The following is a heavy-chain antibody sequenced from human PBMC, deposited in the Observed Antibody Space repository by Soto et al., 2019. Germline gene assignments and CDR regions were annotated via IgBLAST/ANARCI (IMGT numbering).Heavy chain of an antibody. V-gene: IGHV3-23*01. D-gene: IGHD2-8*01. CDR1: GFTFSSYA. CDR3: AKDLVGIVLMVYAKSVTDY. CDR2: ISGSGGST. Sequence: EVQLLESGGGLVQPGGSLRLSCAASGFTFSSYAMSWVRQAPGKGLEWVSAISGSGGSTYYADSVKGRFTISRDNSKNTLYLQMNSLRAEDTAVYYCAKDLVGIVLMVYAKSVTDYWGQGTLVTVSS. J-gene: IGHJ4*02.